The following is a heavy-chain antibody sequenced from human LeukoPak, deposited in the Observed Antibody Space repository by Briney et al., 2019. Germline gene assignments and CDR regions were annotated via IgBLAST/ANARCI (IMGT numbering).Heavy chain of an antibody. V-gene: IGHV3-48*01. Sequence: PGGSLRLSCAASGFTFSSYSMNWVRQAPGKGLEWVSYISSSSSTIYYADSVKGRFTISRDNAKNSLYLQMNSLRAEDTAVYYCARDLGSWYNWNTDAFDIWGQGTMVTVSS. CDR1: GFTFSSYS. D-gene: IGHD1/OR15-1a*01. CDR2: ISSSSSTI. J-gene: IGHJ3*02. CDR3: ARDLGSWYNWNTDAFDI.